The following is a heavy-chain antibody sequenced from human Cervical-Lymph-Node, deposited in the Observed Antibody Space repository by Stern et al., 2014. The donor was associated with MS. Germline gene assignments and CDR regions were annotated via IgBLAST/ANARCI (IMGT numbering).Heavy chain of an antibody. CDR2: IHPSGSA. CDR1: GGSISSGSDY. V-gene: IGHV4-61*02. Sequence: QVQLQESGPGLVKPSQTLSLTCTVSGGSISSGSDYWSWIRQPVGKGLEWIGRIHPSGSAFYTPPLKSRVTISTDTSMNQFSLDLNSATAADTAIYYCASGYRIFDYWGQGILVTVSS. D-gene: IGHD5-18*01. CDR3: ASGYRIFDY. J-gene: IGHJ4*02.